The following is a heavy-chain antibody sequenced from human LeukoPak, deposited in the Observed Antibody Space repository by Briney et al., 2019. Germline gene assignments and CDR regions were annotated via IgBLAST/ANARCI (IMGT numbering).Heavy chain of an antibody. D-gene: IGHD3-10*01. V-gene: IGHV4-59*01. CDR1: GGSISSYY. Sequence: SETLSLTCTVSGGSISSYYWSWIRQPPGKGLEWIGYIYYSGSTNYNPSLKSRVTIAVDTSKNQFSLKLSSVTAADTAVYYCARLTYYYGSGSFDAFDIWGQGTMVTVSS. CDR2: IYYSGST. CDR3: ARLTYYYGSGSFDAFDI. J-gene: IGHJ3*02.